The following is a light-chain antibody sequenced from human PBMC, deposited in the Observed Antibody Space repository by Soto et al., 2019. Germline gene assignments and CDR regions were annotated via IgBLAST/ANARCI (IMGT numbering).Light chain of an antibody. V-gene: IGKV3-11*01. CDR1: QSVSSY. Sequence: EIVLTQSPATLSLSPGERATLSCRASQSVSSYLAWYQKKPGQAPRLLIYDASNRATGIPARFSGSGSGTDFPLTISSLRPEYFAVYYCQQRSNLPPWTFGQGTKVEIK. CDR2: DAS. J-gene: IGKJ1*01. CDR3: QQRSNLPPWT.